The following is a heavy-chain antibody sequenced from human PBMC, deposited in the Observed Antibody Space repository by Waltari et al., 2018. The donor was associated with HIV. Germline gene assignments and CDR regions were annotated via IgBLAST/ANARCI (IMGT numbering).Heavy chain of an antibody. Sequence: VQLKQWGAGLLKPSETLSLTCAVYGGSFSGSFWSWIRQSPGEGLEWIGEMNYSGNTKYNPSVKSRVSMSVDTSLNQVSLKLSSVTAADTAVYYCASLHITTSGTEFDFWGQGTVVTVSS. V-gene: IGHV4-34*02. J-gene: IGHJ4*02. D-gene: IGHD1-1*01. CDR3: ASLHITTSGTEFDF. CDR2: MNYSGNT. CDR1: GGSFSGSF.